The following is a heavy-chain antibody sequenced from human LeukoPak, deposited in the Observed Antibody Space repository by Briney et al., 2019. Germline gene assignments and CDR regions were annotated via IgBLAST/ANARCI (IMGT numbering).Heavy chain of an antibody. CDR1: GGSIGSYY. Sequence: SETLSLTCTVSGGSIGSYYWSWIRQPPGKGLEWIGYIYYSGSTNYNPSLKSRVTISVDTSKNQFSLKLSSVTAADTAVYYCARQWELRGWFDPWGQGTLVTVSS. V-gene: IGHV4-59*08. CDR2: IYYSGST. J-gene: IGHJ5*02. D-gene: IGHD1-26*01. CDR3: ARQWELRGWFDP.